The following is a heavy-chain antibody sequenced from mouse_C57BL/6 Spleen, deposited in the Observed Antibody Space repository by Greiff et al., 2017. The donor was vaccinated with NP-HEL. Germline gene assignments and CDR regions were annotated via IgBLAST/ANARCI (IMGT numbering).Heavy chain of an antibody. CDR2: IYPGDGDT. CDR1: GYAFSSSW. V-gene: IGHV1-82*01. J-gene: IGHJ2*01. CDR3: AMVKRDYFDY. Sequence: QVQLQQSGPELVKPGASVKISCKASGYAFSSSWMNWVKQRPGKGLEWIGRIYPGDGDTNYNGKFKGKATLTADKSSSTAYMQLSSLTSEDSAVYFCAMVKRDYFDYWGQGTTLTVSS. D-gene: IGHD2-2*01.